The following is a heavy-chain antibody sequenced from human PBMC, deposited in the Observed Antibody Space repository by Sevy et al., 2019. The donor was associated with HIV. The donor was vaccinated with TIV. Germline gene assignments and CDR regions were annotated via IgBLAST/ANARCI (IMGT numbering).Heavy chain of an antibody. D-gene: IGHD3-3*01. CDR1: GFTFSRNG. CDR3: ARGITIFGVVDYFDY. J-gene: IGHJ4*01. Sequence: GGSLRLSCAASGFTFSRNGMHWVRQAPGKGLEWVAVISYDGSNKYYADSVKARFTISRDNSKNTLYLQMNSLRAEDTAVYYCARGITIFGVVDYFDYWGHGTLVTVSS. V-gene: IGHV3-30*03. CDR2: ISYDGSNK.